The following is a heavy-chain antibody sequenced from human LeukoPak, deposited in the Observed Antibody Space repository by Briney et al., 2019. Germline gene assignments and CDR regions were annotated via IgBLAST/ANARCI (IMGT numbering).Heavy chain of an antibody. J-gene: IGHJ4*02. Sequence: ASVKVSCKASGGTFSSYAISWVRQAPGQGLEWMGRIIPILGIANYAQKFQGRVTITAGKSTSTAYMELSSLRSEDAAVYYCARSRTYYYDSSGYYFDYWGQGTLVTVSS. V-gene: IGHV1-69*04. CDR1: GGTFSSYA. CDR3: ARSRTYYYDSSGYYFDY. D-gene: IGHD3-22*01. CDR2: IIPILGIA.